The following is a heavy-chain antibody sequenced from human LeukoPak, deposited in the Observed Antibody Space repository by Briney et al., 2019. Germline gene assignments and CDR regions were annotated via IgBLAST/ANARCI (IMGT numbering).Heavy chain of an antibody. J-gene: IGHJ4*02. V-gene: IGHV1-2*02. CDR2: INPNSGGT. CDR3: ARAPYSPYDFWSGYLDY. D-gene: IGHD3-3*01. Sequence: ASVKVSCKASGDTFIPYTFSWVRQAPGQGLEWMGWINPNSGGTNYAQKFQGRVTMTRDTSISTAYMELSRLRSDDTAVYYCARAPYSPYDFWSGYLDYWGQGTLVTVSS. CDR1: GDTFIPYT.